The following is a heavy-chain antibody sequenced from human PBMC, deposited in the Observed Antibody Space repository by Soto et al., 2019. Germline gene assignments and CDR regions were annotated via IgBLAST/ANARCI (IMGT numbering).Heavy chain of an antibody. D-gene: IGHD6-6*01. Sequence: GESLKISCKGSGYSFTTYWIGWVRQMPGKGLEWMGIIYPGDSDTRYSPSFQGQVTISADKSISTAYLQWSSLKASDTAVYYCTRDLIEYSSSSAWFDPWGQGTLVTVSS. CDR3: TRDLIEYSSSSAWFDP. V-gene: IGHV5-51*01. CDR2: IYPGDSDT. J-gene: IGHJ5*02. CDR1: GYSFTTYW.